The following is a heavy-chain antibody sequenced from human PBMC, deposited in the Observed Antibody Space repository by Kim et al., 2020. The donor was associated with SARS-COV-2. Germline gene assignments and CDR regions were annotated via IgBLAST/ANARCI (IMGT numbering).Heavy chain of an antibody. CDR3: ASTGVGAVGWFDP. J-gene: IGHJ5*02. Sequence: SETLSLTSSVSGGAIRGYYWTWIRQPPGKRLEWIGYVYHTGNTNYNPSLRGRVTISLDTSKRQFSLTLTSVTAADTAVYYCASTGVGAVGWFDPWGQGTLVSVSS. D-gene: IGHD1-26*01. CDR1: GGAIRGYY. V-gene: IGHV4-59*01. CDR2: VYHTGNT.